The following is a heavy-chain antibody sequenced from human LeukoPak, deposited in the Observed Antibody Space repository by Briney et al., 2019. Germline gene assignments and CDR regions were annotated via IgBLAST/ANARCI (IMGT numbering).Heavy chain of an antibody. J-gene: IGHJ4*02. Sequence: GGSLRLSCAASGFTFSSYSMNWVRQAPGKGLEWVSSISSSSSYIYYAGSVKGRFTISRDNAKNSLYLQMNSLRAEDTAVYYCARVVAGTKGLFDYWGQGTLVTVSS. D-gene: IGHD6-19*01. V-gene: IGHV3-21*01. CDR3: ARVVAGTKGLFDY. CDR2: ISSSSSYI. CDR1: GFTFSSYS.